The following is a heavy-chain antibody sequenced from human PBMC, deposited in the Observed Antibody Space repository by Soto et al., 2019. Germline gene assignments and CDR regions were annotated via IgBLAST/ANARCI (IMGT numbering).Heavy chain of an antibody. CDR3: ARTGGYYYYMDV. D-gene: IGHD3-10*01. CDR2: IYYSGST. J-gene: IGHJ6*03. CDR1: GGSISSYY. V-gene: IGHV4-59*08. Sequence: SETLSLTCTVSGGSISSYYWSWIRQPPGKGLEWIGYIYYSGSTNYNPSLKSQVTISVDTSKNQFSLKLSSVTAADTAVYYCARTGGYYYYMDVWGKGTTVTVSS.